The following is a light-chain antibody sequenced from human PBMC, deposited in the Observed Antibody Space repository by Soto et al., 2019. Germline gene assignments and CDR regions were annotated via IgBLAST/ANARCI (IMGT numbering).Light chain of an antibody. CDR2: GAS. CDR3: QHTLKWPPT. CDR1: QSVSSK. V-gene: IGKV3-15*01. J-gene: IGKJ1*01. Sequence: EIVMTQSPATLSVSPGEGATLSCRASQSVSSKLAWYQQKPGQAPRLLIYGASTRATGIPARFSGSGPATEFTLTISSLQSEDFALYYCQHTLKWPPTFGQGTKVDIK.